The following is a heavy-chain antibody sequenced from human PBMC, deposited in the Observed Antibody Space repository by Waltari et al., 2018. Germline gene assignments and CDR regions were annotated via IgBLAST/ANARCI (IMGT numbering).Heavy chain of an antibody. CDR1: GFTFSNYS. V-gene: IGHV3-21*01. CDR2: ITSSSSYI. Sequence: EVQLVESGGGLVKPGGSLRLSCAASGFTFSNYSMNWVRQAPGKGLEWVSSITSSSSYIYYADSVKGRVTISRDNAKNSLYLQMNSLRAEDTAVYYCARVRGYCSSTSCYGGYFDLWGRGTLVTVSS. J-gene: IGHJ2*01. D-gene: IGHD2-2*01. CDR3: ARVRGYCSSTSCYGGYFDL.